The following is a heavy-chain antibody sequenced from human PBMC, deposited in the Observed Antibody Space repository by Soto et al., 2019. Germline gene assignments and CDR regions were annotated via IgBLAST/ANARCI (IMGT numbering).Heavy chain of an antibody. V-gene: IGHV4-34*01. CDR2: INHSGST. CDR1: GGSFSGYY. Sequence: SETLSLTCAVYGGSFSGYYWSWIRQPPGKGLEWIGEINHSGSTNYNPSLKSRVTISVDTSKNQFSLKLSSVTAADTAVYYCARGGYIVVVVAATFDYCGQGTLVTVSS. J-gene: IGHJ4*02. D-gene: IGHD2-15*01. CDR3: ARGGYIVVVVAATFDY.